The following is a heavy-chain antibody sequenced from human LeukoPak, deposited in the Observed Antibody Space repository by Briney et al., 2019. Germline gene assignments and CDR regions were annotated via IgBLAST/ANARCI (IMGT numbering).Heavy chain of an antibody. J-gene: IGHJ4*02. Sequence: GGSLGLSCAASGFTFSSYAMSWVRQAPGKGLEWVSAISGSGGSTYYADSVKGRFTISRDNSKNTLYLQMNSLRAEDTAVYYCAKGIAARPYYFDYWGQGTLVTVSS. D-gene: IGHD6-6*01. CDR2: ISGSGGST. CDR3: AKGIAARPYYFDY. V-gene: IGHV3-23*01. CDR1: GFTFSSYA.